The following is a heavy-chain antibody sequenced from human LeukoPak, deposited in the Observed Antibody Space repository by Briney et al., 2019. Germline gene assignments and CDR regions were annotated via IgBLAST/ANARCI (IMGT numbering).Heavy chain of an antibody. CDR2: IYYSGST. CDR1: GGSISSSSYY. Sequence: SETLSLTCTVSGGSISSSSYYWGWIRQPPGKGLEWIGSIYYSGSTYYNPSLKSRVTISVDTSKNQFSLKLSSVTAADTAVYYCALGASPGFDYWGQGTLVTVSS. CDR3: ALGASPGFDY. V-gene: IGHV4-39*07. J-gene: IGHJ4*02.